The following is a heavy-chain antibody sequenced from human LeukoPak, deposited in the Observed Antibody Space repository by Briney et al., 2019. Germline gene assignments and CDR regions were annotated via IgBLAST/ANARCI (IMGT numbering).Heavy chain of an antibody. D-gene: IGHD3-9*01. CDR2: ISAYNGNT. CDR3: ARNQGTNYDILTGYSKALDFDY. J-gene: IGHJ4*02. Sequence: GASVKVSCKASGYTFTSYGISWVRQAPGQGLEWMGGISAYNGNTNYAQKLQGRVIMTTDTSTSTTYMELRSLRSDDTAVYYCARNQGTNYDILTGYSKALDFDYWGQGTLVTVSS. CDR1: GYTFTSYG. V-gene: IGHV1-18*01.